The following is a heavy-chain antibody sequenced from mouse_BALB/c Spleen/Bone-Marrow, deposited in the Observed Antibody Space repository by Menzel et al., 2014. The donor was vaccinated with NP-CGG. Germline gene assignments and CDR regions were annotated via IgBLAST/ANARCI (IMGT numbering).Heavy chain of an antibody. CDR1: GYTFTDYV. V-gene: IGHV1-77*01. Sequence: VQLQQSGPELVKPGASVKMSCKASGYTFTDYVISWVKQGTGQGLEWIGEIYPGSGSTYYNEKFKGKATLTADKSSNTAYMQLSSLTSEDSAVYFCARWSFDYWGQGTTLTVSS. CDR2: IYPGSGST. J-gene: IGHJ2*01. CDR3: ARWSFDY.